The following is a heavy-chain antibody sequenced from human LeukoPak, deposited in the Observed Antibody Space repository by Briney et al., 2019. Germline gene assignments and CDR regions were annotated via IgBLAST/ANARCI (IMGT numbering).Heavy chain of an antibody. CDR1: GFTFSSYA. J-gene: IGHJ4*02. D-gene: IGHD6-19*01. CDR2: ISYDGSNK. CDR3: AREEGIAVAGRGFDY. V-gene: IGHV3-30-3*01. Sequence: GGSLRLSCAASGFTFSSYAMHWVRQAPGKGLEWVAVISYDGSNKYYADSVKGRFTISRDNSKNTLYLQMNSLRAEDTAVYYCAREEGIAVAGRGFDYWGQGTLVTLSS.